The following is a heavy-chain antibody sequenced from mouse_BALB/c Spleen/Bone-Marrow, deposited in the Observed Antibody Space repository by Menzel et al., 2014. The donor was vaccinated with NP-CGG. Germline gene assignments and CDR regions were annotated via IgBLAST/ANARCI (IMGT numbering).Heavy chain of an antibody. CDR2: IWAGGST. D-gene: IGHD2-1*01. V-gene: IGHV2-9*02. J-gene: IGHJ4*01. Sequence: VKLEESGPGLVAPPQSLSITCTVSGFSLTSYGVHWVRQPPGKGLEWLGVIWAGGSTNYNSALMSRLSISKDNSKSQVFLKMNSLQTDDTAMYYCARDGLYGNYAMDYWGQGTSVTVSS. CDR1: GFSLTSYG. CDR3: ARDGLYGNYAMDY.